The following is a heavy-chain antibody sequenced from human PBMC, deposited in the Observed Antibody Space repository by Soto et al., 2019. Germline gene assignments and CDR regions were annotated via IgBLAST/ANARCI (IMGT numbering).Heavy chain of an antibody. CDR1: GGTFSSYA. J-gene: IGHJ5*02. CDR2: IIPIFGTA. V-gene: IGHV1-69*01. Sequence: QVQLVQSGAEVKKPGSSVKVSCKASGGTFSSYAISWVRQAPGQGLERMGGIIPIFGTANYAQKFQGRVTITADESTSTAYMELSSLRSEDTAVYYCAREGFGYCSGGSCYSEGWFDPWGQGTLVTVSS. D-gene: IGHD2-15*01. CDR3: AREGFGYCSGGSCYSEGWFDP.